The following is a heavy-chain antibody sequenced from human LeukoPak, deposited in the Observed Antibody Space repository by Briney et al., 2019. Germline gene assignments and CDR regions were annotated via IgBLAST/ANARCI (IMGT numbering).Heavy chain of an antibody. V-gene: IGHV3-66*01. CDR1: GFTVSSNY. Sequence: GGSLRLSCAVSGFTVSSNYMNWVRQAPGKGLEWVSVIFSDGTTHFADSVKGRVTISRDNLKNTLYLQMDSLRADDTAVYYCARDKTPTTRGFDIWGQGTLVTAAS. D-gene: IGHD1-7*01. CDR2: IFSDGTT. J-gene: IGHJ3*02. CDR3: ARDKTPTTRGFDI.